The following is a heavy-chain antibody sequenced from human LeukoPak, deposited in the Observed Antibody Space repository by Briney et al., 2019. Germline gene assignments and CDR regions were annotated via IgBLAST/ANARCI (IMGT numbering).Heavy chain of an antibody. CDR2: ISGSATEP. J-gene: IGHJ4*02. D-gene: IGHD6-6*01. Sequence: GGSLRLSCAASGFRFNNYAMSWVRQAPGKGLEWVSSISGSATEPHYADSVGGRFTISRDNSRNTLYLHMNSLRAEDTAVYYCAKAQHGYTNSPFDYRGQGTVVTVSS. V-gene: IGHV3-23*01. CDR1: GFRFNNYA. CDR3: AKAQHGYTNSPFDY.